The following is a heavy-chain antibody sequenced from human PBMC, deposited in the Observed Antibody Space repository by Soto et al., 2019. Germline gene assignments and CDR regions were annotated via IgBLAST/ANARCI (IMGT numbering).Heavy chain of an antibody. CDR2: ISGSGGST. Sequence: EVQLLESRGGLVQPGGSLRLSCAASGFTFSSYAMSWVRQAPGKGLEWVSAISGSGGSTYYADSVKGRFTISRDNSKNTLYLQMNSLRAEDTAVYYCAKGAGGVDSSSWYGGDYYYYGMDVWGQGTTVTVSS. CDR3: AKGAGGVDSSSWYGGDYYYYGMDV. D-gene: IGHD6-13*01. J-gene: IGHJ6*02. V-gene: IGHV3-23*01. CDR1: GFTFSSYA.